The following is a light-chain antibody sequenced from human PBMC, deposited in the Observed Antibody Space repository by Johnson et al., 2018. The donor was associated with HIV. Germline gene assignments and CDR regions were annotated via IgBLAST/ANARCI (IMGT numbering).Light chain of an antibody. Sequence: QSVLTQPPSVSAAPGQKVTISCSGSSSNIGNNYVSWYQQLPGTAPKLLIYDNNKRPSGIPDRFSGSKSGTLATLGITGLQTGDEADYYCGTWDSSLSVSYVFGTGTKVTVL. V-gene: IGLV1-51*01. CDR1: SSNIGNNY. J-gene: IGLJ1*01. CDR2: DNN. CDR3: GTWDSSLSVSYV.